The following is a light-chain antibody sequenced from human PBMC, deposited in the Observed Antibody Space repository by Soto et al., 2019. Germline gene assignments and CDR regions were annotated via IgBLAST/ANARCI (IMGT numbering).Light chain of an antibody. CDR3: QSYDSSNYWV. CDR2: EDN. J-gene: IGLJ3*02. Sequence: NFMLTQPHSVSESPGKTVTISCTRSSGSIASNYVQWYQQRPGSAPTTVIYEDNQRPSGVPDRFSGSIDSSSNSASLTISGLKTDDEADYCCQSYDSSNYWVFGGGTKLTVL. CDR1: SGSIASNY. V-gene: IGLV6-57*03.